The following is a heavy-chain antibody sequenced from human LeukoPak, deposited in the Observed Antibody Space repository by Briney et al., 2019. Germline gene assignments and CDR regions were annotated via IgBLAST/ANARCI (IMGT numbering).Heavy chain of an antibody. V-gene: IGHV3-74*01. CDR3: AKDAVYGSGSVDY. CDR1: GFTFSNYW. Sequence: TGGSLRLSCAASGFTFSNYWMHWVRQAPGKGLVWVSRIKPDGSGTSYMDSVKGRFTISRDNAMSTLYLQMNSLGAEDTAVYYCAKDAVYGSGSVDYWGQGALVTVSS. D-gene: IGHD3-10*01. CDR2: IKPDGSGT. J-gene: IGHJ4*02.